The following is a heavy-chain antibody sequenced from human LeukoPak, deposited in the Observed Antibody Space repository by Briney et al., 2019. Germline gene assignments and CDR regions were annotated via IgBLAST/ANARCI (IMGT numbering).Heavy chain of an antibody. V-gene: IGHV1-69*05. CDR1: GGTFSSYA. Sequence: SVKVSCKASGGTFSSYAISWVRQAPGQGLEWMGRIIPIFGTANYAQKFQGRVTITTDESTSTAYMELSSLRSEDTAVYYCAREDSSGYYYVDYWGQGTLVAVSS. J-gene: IGHJ4*02. CDR3: AREDSSGYYYVDY. CDR2: IIPIFGTA. D-gene: IGHD3-22*01.